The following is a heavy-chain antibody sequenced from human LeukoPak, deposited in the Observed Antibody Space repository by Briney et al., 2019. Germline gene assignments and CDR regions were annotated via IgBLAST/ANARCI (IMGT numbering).Heavy chain of an antibody. CDR2: INRSGST. J-gene: IGHJ6*03. V-gene: IGHV4-34*01. D-gene: IGHD2-8*02. CDR3: ARAHPPHTGYYYYYMDV. CDR1: GGSFSGYY. Sequence: SETLSLTCAVYGGSFSGYYWSWIRQPPGKGLEWIGEINRSGSTNYNPSLKSRVTISVDTSKNQFSLKLSSVTAADTAVYYCARAHPPHTGYYYYYMDVWGKGTTVTVSS.